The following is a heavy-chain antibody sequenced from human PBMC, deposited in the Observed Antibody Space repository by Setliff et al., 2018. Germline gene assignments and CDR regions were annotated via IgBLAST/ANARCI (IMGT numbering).Heavy chain of an antibody. CDR3: ARDSPNYYGSGSYGAFDI. D-gene: IGHD3-10*01. Sequence: ASVKVSCKASGYTFTNYGINWVRQAPGQGLEWLGWISAYNGNTHYAQKLQGRVTMTTDTSTSTAYMELRSLRSDDTAVYYCARDSPNYYGSGSYGAFDIWGQGTMVTVSS. J-gene: IGHJ3*02. V-gene: IGHV1-18*01. CDR2: ISAYNGNT. CDR1: GYTFTNYG.